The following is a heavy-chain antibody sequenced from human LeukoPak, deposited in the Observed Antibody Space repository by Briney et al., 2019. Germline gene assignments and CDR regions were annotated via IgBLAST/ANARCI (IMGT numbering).Heavy chain of an antibody. CDR2: IIPIFGTA. CDR3: ARHPDYGDYHYMDV. CDR1: GGTFSSYA. Sequence: GASEKVSCKASGGTFSSYAISWVRQAPGQELEWMGGIIPIFGTANYAQKFQGRVTITADESTSTAYMELSSLRSEDTAVYYCARHPDYGDYHYMDVWGKGTTVTISS. D-gene: IGHD4-17*01. V-gene: IGHV1-69*01. J-gene: IGHJ6*03.